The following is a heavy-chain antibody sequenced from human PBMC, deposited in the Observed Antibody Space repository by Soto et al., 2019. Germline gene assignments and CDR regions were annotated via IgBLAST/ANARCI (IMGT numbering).Heavy chain of an antibody. D-gene: IGHD2-15*01. CDR3: GRYCSGGSCHTLDYYGMDV. CDR1: GGTFRNYG. CDR2: IIPVFGTT. Sequence: ASVKVSCKASGGTFRNYGIGWVRQAPGQGLEWMGGIIPVFGTTNYAQKFQGRVTITADESTSTAYIEVSSLRSEDTATFYCGRYCSGGSCHTLDYYGMDVWGQGTTVTVSS. J-gene: IGHJ6*02. V-gene: IGHV1-69*13.